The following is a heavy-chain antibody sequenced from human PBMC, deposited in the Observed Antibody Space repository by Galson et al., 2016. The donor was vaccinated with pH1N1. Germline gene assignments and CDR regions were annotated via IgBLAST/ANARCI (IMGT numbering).Heavy chain of an antibody. CDR3: ARGGEEILSFGEPHNWFDP. V-gene: IGHV4-61*02. J-gene: IGHJ5*02. Sequence: TLSLTCSVSGDSISSKTFYWSWLRQPAGKGLRWIGLLYSSGSTNYNPSLKGRVTMSADTSKNEFSLKMTSVTAADTAVYYCARGGEEILSFGEPHNWFDPWGQGTLVTVSS. CDR2: LYSSGST. CDR1: GDSISSKTFY. D-gene: IGHD3-10*01.